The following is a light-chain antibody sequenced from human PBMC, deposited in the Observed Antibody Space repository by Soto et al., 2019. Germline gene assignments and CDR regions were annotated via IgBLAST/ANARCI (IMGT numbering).Light chain of an antibody. V-gene: IGLV2-8*01. Sequence: QIVLTQPPSAAGSPGQSVTISCTGTRSDVGSYNYVSCYQQHPGKAPKLMIYEVSKRPSGVPDRFSGSKSGNTASLTVSGLQAEDEADYYCNSYAGSNVYVFGTGTKVTVL. CDR1: RSDVGSYNY. CDR3: NSYAGSNVYV. CDR2: EVS. J-gene: IGLJ1*01.